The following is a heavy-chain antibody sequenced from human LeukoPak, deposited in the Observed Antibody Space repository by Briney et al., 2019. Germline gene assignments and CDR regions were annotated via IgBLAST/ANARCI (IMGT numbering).Heavy chain of an antibody. CDR1: GFTFSSYE. J-gene: IGHJ6*03. V-gene: IGHV3-48*03. CDR2: ISSSGSTI. D-gene: IGHD1-1*01. Sequence: GGSLRLSCAASGFTFSSYEMNWVRQAPGKGLEWVSYISSSGSTIYYADSVKGRFTISRDNAKNSLYLQMNSLRAEDTALYFCARDATTEIGTVYMDVWGKGTTVTISS. CDR3: ARDATTEIGTVYMDV.